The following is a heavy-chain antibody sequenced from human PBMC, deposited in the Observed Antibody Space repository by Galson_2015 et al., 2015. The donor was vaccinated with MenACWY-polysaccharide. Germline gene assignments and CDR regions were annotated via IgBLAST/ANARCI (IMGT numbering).Heavy chain of an antibody. J-gene: IGHJ4*02. CDR2: ISPHSGAT. CDR1: GYTFTGYY. Sequence: SVKVSCKASGYTFTGYYIHWVRQAAGQGLEWMGRISPHSGATNCAQNFQGRVTMTRETSISTAYMELSRLSSDYTAMYYCARERGAGGSYFNNWGQGTLVAVSS. CDR3: ARERGAGGSYFNN. V-gene: IGHV1-2*06.